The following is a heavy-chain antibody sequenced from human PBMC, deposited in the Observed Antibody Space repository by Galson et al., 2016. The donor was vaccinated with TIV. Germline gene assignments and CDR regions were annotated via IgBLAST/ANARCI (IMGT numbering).Heavy chain of an antibody. CDR3: AKGYEGFNDAFDI. CDR1: GFTFSTFA. D-gene: IGHD5-18*01. CDR2: ISGSGGTT. J-gene: IGHJ3*02. V-gene: IGHV3-23*01. Sequence: SLRLSCADSGFTFSTFAMNWVRQAPGKGLEWVSVISGSGGTTYYADSVKGRFTVSRDNSKNTLYVQMNSLRAEDTAVYYCAKGYEGFNDAFDIWGRGTMVTVSS.